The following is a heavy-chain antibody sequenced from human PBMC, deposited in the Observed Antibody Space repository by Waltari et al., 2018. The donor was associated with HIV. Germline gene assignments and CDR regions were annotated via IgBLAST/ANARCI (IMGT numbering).Heavy chain of an antibody. CDR1: GFTFSSYP. D-gene: IGHD2-15*01. CDR2: ISGGGEST. CDR3: ANSLGRIVDY. V-gene: IGHV3-23*01. Sequence: EVQLLESGGGLVQSGGSLRVSCAASGFTFSSYPMSWVRQAPGKGLGWVSGISGGGESTDYADSVKGRFTISRDNSKNTLYLQMNSLRAEDTAVYYCANSLGRIVDYWGQGTLVTVSS. J-gene: IGHJ4*02.